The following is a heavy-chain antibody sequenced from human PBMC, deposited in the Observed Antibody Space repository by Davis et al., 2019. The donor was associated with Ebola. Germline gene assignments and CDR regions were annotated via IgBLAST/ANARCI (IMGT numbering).Heavy chain of an antibody. CDR2: IKQDGIQK. Sequence: GESLKISCAASGFTFGTYWMNWVRQAPGKGQEWVANIKQDGIQKYYVDSVKGRFTISRDNAKNTVYLEMHSLRADDTASYYCARGNNMDVWGRGTTVTVSS. J-gene: IGHJ6*04. D-gene: IGHD1/OR15-1a*01. V-gene: IGHV3-7*03. CDR1: GFTFGTYW. CDR3: ARGNNMDV.